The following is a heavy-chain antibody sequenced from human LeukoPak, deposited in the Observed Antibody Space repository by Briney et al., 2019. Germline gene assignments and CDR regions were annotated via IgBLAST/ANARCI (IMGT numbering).Heavy chain of an antibody. Sequence: SETLSLTCTIFGGSISTYYWTWIRQPPGKGLEWIGDITHSASSNYNPSHNYKPSLKSRVTISADTSKNQFSLRLSSVTAADTAVYYCARGVWLARDYWGQGTLVTVSS. CDR2: ITHSASSNYNPSH. CDR1: GGSISTYY. D-gene: IGHD6-19*01. V-gene: IGHV4-59*01. CDR3: ARGVWLARDY. J-gene: IGHJ4*02.